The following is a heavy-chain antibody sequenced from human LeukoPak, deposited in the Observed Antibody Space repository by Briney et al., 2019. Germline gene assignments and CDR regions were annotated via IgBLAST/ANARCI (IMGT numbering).Heavy chain of an antibody. D-gene: IGHD7-27*01. CDR2: IYSGGST. CDR3: ARSPVWAGP. Sequence: GGSLRLSCAASGFTVSSNYMSWVSQAPGKGLEWVPVIYSGGSTYYADSVKGRFTISRDNSKNTLYLQMNSLRAEDTAVYYCARSPVWAGPWGQEPWSPSPQ. J-gene: IGHJ5*02. CDR1: GFTVSSNY. V-gene: IGHV3-66*01.